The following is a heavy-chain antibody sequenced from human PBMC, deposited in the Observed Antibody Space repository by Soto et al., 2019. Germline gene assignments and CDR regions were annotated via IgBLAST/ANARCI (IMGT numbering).Heavy chain of an antibody. J-gene: IGHJ4*02. D-gene: IGHD2-15*01. V-gene: IGHV1-69*04. Sequence: SVKVSCKASGGTFSSYTINWVRQAPGQGLEWMGRIIPIVGIANYAQKLQGRVTITADKSTSTAYMELSSLRSEDTAVYYCAREAPPGGRFTPFYFDAWGQGTLGTVSS. CDR2: IIPIVGIA. CDR1: GGTFSSYT. CDR3: AREAPPGGRFTPFYFDA.